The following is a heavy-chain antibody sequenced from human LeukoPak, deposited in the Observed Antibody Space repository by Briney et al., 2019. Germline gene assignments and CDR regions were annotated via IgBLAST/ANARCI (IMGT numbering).Heavy chain of an antibody. CDR1: GYTFTSYG. J-gene: IGHJ4*02. D-gene: IGHD6-13*01. Sequence: VASVKVSCKASGYTFTSYGISWVRQAPGQGLEWMGGIIPIFGTANYAQKFQGRVTITADESTSTAYMELSSLRSEDTAVYYCARAPSAAAVPLYYFDYWGQGTLVTVSS. CDR3: ARAPSAAAVPLYYFDY. CDR2: IIPIFGTA. V-gene: IGHV1-69*13.